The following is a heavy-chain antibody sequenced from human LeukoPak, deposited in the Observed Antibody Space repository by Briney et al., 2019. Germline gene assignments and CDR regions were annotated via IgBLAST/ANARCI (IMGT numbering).Heavy chain of an antibody. V-gene: IGHV4-39*01. J-gene: IGHJ5*02. CDR1: GGSISSSSYY. CDR3: ARHAFYYGSGSDWFDP. Sequence: SETLSLTCTVSGGSISSSSYYWGWIRQPPGKGLECIGSIYYSGSTYYNPSLKSRVTISVDTSKNQFSLKLSSVTAADTAVYYCARHAFYYGSGSDWFDPWGQGTLVTVSS. CDR2: IYYSGST. D-gene: IGHD3-10*01.